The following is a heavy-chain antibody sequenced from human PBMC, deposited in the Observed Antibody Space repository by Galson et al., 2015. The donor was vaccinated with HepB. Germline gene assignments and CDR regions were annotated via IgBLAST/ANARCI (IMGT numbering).Heavy chain of an antibody. CDR3: ARAVAGLKLDY. CDR2: TSTYNGHT. D-gene: IGHD6-19*01. V-gene: IGHV1-18*04. Sequence: SVKVSCKASGYTFTNYSITWVRQAPGKGLEWMGWTSTYNGHTNLTQKFQDRVTMTTHTSTTTAYMQLRSLTSDDTAVYYCARAVAGLKLDYWGQGTLASVSS. J-gene: IGHJ4*02. CDR1: GYTFTNYS.